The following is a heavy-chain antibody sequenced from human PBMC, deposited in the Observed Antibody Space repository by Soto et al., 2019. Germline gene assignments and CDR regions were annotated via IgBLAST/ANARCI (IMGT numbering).Heavy chain of an antibody. CDR1: GYTFTSYY. Sequence: ASVKVSCKASGYTFTSYYMHWVRQAPGQGLEWMGIINPSGGSTSYAQKFQGRVTMTRDTSTSTVYMELISLRSEDTAVYYCARVYCSGGSCYSIDYSGQGTLVTVSS. V-gene: IGHV1-46*03. J-gene: IGHJ4*02. D-gene: IGHD2-15*01. CDR3: ARVYCSGGSCYSIDY. CDR2: INPSGGST.